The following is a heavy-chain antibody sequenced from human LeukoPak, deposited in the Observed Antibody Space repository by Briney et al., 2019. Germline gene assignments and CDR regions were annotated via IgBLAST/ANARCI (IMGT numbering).Heavy chain of an antibody. D-gene: IGHD2-2*01. V-gene: IGHV3-9*01. CDR3: AKSHCSSTSCPPDY. CDR2: ISWNSGSI. J-gene: IGHJ4*02. CDR1: GFTFDDYA. Sequence: GRSLRLSCAASGFTFDDYAMHWVRQAPGKGLEWVSGISWNSGSIGYADSVKGRFTISRDNAKNSLYLQMNSLGAEDTALYYCAKSHCSSTSCPPDYWGQGTLVTVSS.